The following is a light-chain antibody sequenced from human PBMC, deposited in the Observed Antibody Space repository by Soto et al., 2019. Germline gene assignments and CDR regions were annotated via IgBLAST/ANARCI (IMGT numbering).Light chain of an antibody. J-gene: IGLJ2*01. V-gene: IGLV1-44*01. CDR1: SSNIGSYT. Sequence: QSVLTQPPSASGTPGQRVTISCSGSSSNIGSYTVNWYQQLPGTAPKVLIYSNDQRPSGVPDRFSGSKSGTSASLAISGLQSEDEADYYCAAWDDSLDVVFGGGTKRTVL. CDR3: AAWDDSLDVV. CDR2: SND.